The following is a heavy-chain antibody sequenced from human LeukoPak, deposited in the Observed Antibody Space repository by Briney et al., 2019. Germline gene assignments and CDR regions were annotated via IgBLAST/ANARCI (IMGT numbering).Heavy chain of an antibody. Sequence: GGSLRLSCAASGFTFSSYGMHWVRQAPGKGLEWVAVISYDGSNKYYADSVKGRFTISRDNSKNTLYLQMNSLRAEDTAAYYCAKDENYYDSSGYYSPGDYWGQGTLVTVSS. J-gene: IGHJ4*02. CDR1: GFTFSSYG. V-gene: IGHV3-30*18. CDR3: AKDENYYDSSGYYSPGDY. CDR2: ISYDGSNK. D-gene: IGHD3-22*01.